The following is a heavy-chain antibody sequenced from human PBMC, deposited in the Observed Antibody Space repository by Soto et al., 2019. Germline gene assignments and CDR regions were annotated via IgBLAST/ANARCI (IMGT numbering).Heavy chain of an antibody. J-gene: IGHJ4*02. CDR1: GYTFTTYY. D-gene: IGHD3-22*01. CDR3: ARDSGDDSGYMLAY. V-gene: IGHV1-46*01. CDR2: INPNGGGT. Sequence: VQLVQSGAEVKKPGASVKVSCKTSGYTFTTYYVHWVRQSPGQGLEWMGIINPNGGGTSYAQKVQRRVTMTRDTSTSTFYMELSSMRADDTAVYYCARDSGDDSGYMLAYWGQGALVT.